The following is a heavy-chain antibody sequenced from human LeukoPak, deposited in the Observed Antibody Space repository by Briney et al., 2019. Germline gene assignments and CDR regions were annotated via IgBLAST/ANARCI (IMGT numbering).Heavy chain of an antibody. CDR2: MSPNSGNT. Sequence: GASVKVSCKTSGYTFTSYDINWVRQATGQGLEWMGYMSPNSGNTGYVQKFQGRVTRTRNTSINTAYMELSSLRSEDTAVYYCARGMTQCMDVWGKGTTVTVSS. CDR1: GYTFTSYD. D-gene: IGHD3-16*01. J-gene: IGHJ6*03. V-gene: IGHV1-8*01. CDR3: ARGMTQCMDV.